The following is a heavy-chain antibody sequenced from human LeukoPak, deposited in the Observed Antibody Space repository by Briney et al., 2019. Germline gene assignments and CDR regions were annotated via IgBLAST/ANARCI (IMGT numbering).Heavy chain of an antibody. V-gene: IGHV4-59*01. D-gene: IGHD3-3*01. CDR1: GGSISSYY. J-gene: IGHJ4*02. Sequence: SETLSLTCTVSGGSISSYYWSWIRQPPGKGLEWIGYISSSGSTNYNPSLKSRVAISVDTSKNQFSLKLSSVTAADTAVYYCARGYYDFWSGNYFDYWGQGTLVTVSS. CDR3: ARGYYDFWSGNYFDY. CDR2: ISSSGST.